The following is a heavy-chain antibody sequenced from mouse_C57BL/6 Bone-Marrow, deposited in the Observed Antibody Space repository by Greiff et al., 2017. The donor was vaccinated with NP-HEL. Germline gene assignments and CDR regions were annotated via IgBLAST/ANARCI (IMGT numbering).Heavy chain of an antibody. D-gene: IGHD2-4*01. CDR2: IYPGDGDT. V-gene: IGHV1-82*01. Sequence: QVQLQHSGPELVKPGASVKISCKASGYAFSSSWMNWVKQRPGKGLEWIGRIYPGDGDTNYNGKFKGKATLTADKSSSTAYMQLSSLTSEDSAVYFCARENYDYDCYFDYWGQGTTLTVSS. CDR1: GYAFSSSW. CDR3: ARENYDYDCYFDY. J-gene: IGHJ2*01.